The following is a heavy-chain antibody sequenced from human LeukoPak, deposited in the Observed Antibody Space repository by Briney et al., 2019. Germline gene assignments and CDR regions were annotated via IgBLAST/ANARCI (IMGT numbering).Heavy chain of an antibody. CDR1: GGSISSGGYS. CDR3: ARALPGYSYGLYYFDY. V-gene: IGHV3-11*04. J-gene: IGHJ4*02. Sequence: LSLTCAVSGGSISSGGYSWSWIRQPPGKGLEWISYISSGGSNIYYADSVKGRFTISRDNAKNSLYLQMNSLRAEDTAVYYCARALPGYSYGLYYFDYWGQGTLVTVSS. CDR2: ISSGGSNI. D-gene: IGHD5-18*01.